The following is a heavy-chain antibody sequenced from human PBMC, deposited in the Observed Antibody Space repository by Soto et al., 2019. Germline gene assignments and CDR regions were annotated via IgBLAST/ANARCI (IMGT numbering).Heavy chain of an antibody. Sequence: QITLKESGPTLVKPTQTLTLTCTFSGFSLTTSGVGVGWIRQPPGKALEWLAIIYWDDDKRYRPSPKSTISKDTSKNQVVLTMTNMDPVDTATYYCVHRRVGENWMRSYFDYWGQGTLVNVSS. D-gene: IGHD3-16*01. J-gene: IGHJ4*02. CDR3: VHRRVGENWMRSYFDY. V-gene: IGHV2-5*02. CDR1: GFSLTTSGVG. CDR2: IYWDDDK.